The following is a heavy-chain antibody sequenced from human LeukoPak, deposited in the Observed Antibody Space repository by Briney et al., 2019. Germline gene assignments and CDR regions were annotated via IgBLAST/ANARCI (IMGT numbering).Heavy chain of an antibody. J-gene: IGHJ3*02. CDR1: GFTFSSYA. CDR2: ISYDGSNK. D-gene: IGHD3-22*01. V-gene: IGHV3-30*04. Sequence: GGSLRLSCAASGFTFSSYAMHWVRQAPGKGLEWVAVISYDGSNKYYADSVKGRFTISRDNSKNTLYLQMNSLRAEDTAVYYCAVVVITPGRAFDIWGQGTMVTVSS. CDR3: AVVVITPGRAFDI.